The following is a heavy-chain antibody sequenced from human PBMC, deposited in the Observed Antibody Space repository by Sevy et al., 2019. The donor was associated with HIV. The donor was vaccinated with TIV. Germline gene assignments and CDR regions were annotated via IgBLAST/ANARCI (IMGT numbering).Heavy chain of an antibody. D-gene: IGHD2-2*01. V-gene: IGHV1-24*01. CDR2: FDPEDGET. J-gene: IGHJ4*02. CDR3: ATDPGCSSTSCYEFDY. Sequence: ASVKVSCKVSGYTLTELSMHWVRQAPGKGLEWMGGFDPEDGETIYAQKFQGRVTMTEDTSTDTAYRELSSLRSEETAGYYCATDPGCSSTSCYEFDYWGQGTLVTVSS. CDR1: GYTLTELS.